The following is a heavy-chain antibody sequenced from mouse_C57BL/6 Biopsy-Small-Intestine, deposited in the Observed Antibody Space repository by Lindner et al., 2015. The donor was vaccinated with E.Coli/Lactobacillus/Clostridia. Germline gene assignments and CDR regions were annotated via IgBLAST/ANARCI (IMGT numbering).Heavy chain of an antibody. CDR2: INPYNGGT. Sequence: VQLQESGPVLVKPGASVKMSCKASGYTFTGYYMNWVKQSHGKSLEWIGVINPYNGGTSYNQKFKGKAALTVDKSSSTAYMELNSLTSEDSAVYYCARSRDYYGSSYGAWGQGTLVTVSA. D-gene: IGHD1-1*01. V-gene: IGHV1-19*01. J-gene: IGHJ3*01. CDR1: GYTFTGYY. CDR3: ARSRDYYGSSYGA.